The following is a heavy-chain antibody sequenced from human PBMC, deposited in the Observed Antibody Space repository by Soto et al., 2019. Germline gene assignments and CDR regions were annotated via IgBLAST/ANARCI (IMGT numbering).Heavy chain of an antibody. V-gene: IGHV5-51*01. CDR2: IYPGDSDT. J-gene: IGHJ5*02. CDR1: GYSFTSYW. D-gene: IGHD3-9*01. Sequence: PGESLKISCKGSGYSFTSYWIGWARQMPGKGLEWMGIIYPGDSDTRYSPSFQGQVTISADKSISTAYLQWSSLKASDTAMYYCAREDILTGYTIDPWGQGTLVTVSS. CDR3: AREDILTGYTIDP.